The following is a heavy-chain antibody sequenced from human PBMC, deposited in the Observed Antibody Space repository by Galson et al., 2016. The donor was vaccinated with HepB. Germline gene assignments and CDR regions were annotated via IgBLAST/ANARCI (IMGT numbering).Heavy chain of an antibody. Sequence: SVKVSCKASGYTFTSYDINWVRQATGQGLEWMGWMNPNSGNTGYAQKFQGRVTMTRNTSISTAYMELSSLRSEDTAVYYCARGLLPRYFDWFYYYYGMDVWVQGTTVTVSS. CDR3: ARGLLPRYFDWFYYYYGMDV. J-gene: IGHJ6*02. CDR1: GYTFTSYD. D-gene: IGHD3-9*01. CDR2: MNPNSGNT. V-gene: IGHV1-8*01.